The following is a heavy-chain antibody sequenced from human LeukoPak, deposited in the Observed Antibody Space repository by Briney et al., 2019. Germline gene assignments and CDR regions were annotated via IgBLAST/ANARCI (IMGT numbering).Heavy chain of an antibody. J-gene: IGHJ1*01. CDR1: GGTFSSYA. V-gene: IGHV1-69*13. CDR2: IIPIFGTA. CDR3: ARAPQDIVVVPAPFAEYFQH. D-gene: IGHD2-2*01. Sequence: ASVKVSCKASGGTFSSYAISWVRQAPGQGLEWMGGIIPIFGTANYAQKFQGRVTITADESTSTAYMGLSSLRSEDTAVYYCARAPQDIVVVPAPFAEYFQHWGQGTLVTVSS.